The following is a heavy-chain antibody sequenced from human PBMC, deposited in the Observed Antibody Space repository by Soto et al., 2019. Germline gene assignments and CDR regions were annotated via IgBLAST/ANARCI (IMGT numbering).Heavy chain of an antibody. J-gene: IGHJ4*02. CDR1: CCSVRIGAAH. CDR3: ARHALLWFGENRDY. V-gene: IGHV4-39*01. D-gene: IGHD3-10*01. CDR2: IYYSGST. Sequence: SSSLFLIRAFACCSVRIGAAHCVRRLQPPGKGLEWIGSIYYSGSTYYTPSLKGRVTISVDTSKNQFSLKLSSVTAADTAVYYCARHALLWFGENRDYRGQGTLVTVS.